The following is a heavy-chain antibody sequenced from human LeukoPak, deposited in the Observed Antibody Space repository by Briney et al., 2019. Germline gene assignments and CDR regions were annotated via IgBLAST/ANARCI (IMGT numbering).Heavy chain of an antibody. CDR1: GFTFSYYG. CDR2: ISTDGSNK. Sequence: PGGSLRLSCAASGFTFSYYGLHWVRQAPGKGLEWVALISTDGSNKNYADSVKGRFTISRDNSKNTLYLQMNSLRAEDTAVYYCVKDSTTTWFGGDSEWGQGTLVTVSS. V-gene: IGHV3-30*18. J-gene: IGHJ4*02. CDR3: VKDSTTTWFGGDSE. D-gene: IGHD3-10*01.